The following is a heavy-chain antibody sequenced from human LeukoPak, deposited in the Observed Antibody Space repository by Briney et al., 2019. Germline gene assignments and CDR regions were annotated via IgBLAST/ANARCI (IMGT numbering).Heavy chain of an antibody. Sequence: PSETLSLTCAVYGGSFSGYYWSWIRQPPGKGLEWIGEINYSGSTNYNPSLKSRVTISVDTSKNQFSLKLSSVTAADTAVYYCARGPRSSWLLYFQHWGQGTLVTVSS. CDR2: INYSGST. V-gene: IGHV4-34*01. CDR3: ARGPRSSWLLYFQH. J-gene: IGHJ1*01. D-gene: IGHD6-13*01. CDR1: GGSFSGYY.